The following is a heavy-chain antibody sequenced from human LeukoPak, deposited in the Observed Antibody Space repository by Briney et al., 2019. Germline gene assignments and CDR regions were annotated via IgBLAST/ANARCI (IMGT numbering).Heavy chain of an antibody. D-gene: IGHD6-13*01. CDR1: GGSISSGDYY. CDR2: IYYSGST. CDR3: ARDYSSSWYGGGMDV. V-gene: IGHV4-30-4*01. J-gene: IGHJ6*02. Sequence: SETLSLTCTVSGGSISSGDYYWSWIRQPPGKGLEWIGYIYYSGSTYYNPSLKSRVTISVDTSKNQFSLKLSSVTAADTAVYYCARDYSSSWYGGGMDVWGQGTTVTVSS.